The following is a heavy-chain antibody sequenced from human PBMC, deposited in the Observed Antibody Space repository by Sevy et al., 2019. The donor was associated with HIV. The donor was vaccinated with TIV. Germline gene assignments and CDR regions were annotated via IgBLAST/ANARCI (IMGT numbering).Heavy chain of an antibody. D-gene: IGHD3-3*01. CDR2: IYRGGTT. CDR3: SREREFAVFGVPIGYATDV. V-gene: IGHV3-53*01. Sequence: GGSLRLSCAASGFTVSSNYMSWVRQAPGKGLEWVAVIYRGGTTYYADSVEGRFTISGDNSKNTLYIQLNNLRAEETPVYYCSREREFAVFGVPIGYATDVWGQGTTVTVSS. CDR1: GFTVSSNY. J-gene: IGHJ6*02.